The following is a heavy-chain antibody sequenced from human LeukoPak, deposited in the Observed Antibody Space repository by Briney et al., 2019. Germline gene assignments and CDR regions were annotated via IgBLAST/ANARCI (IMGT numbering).Heavy chain of an antibody. Sequence: GASVKLSCTVSGYTLTELSMHWVRQAPGKGLEWMGGFDPEDGETIYAQTFQGRVTMTEDTSTDTAYMELSSLRSEDTAAYYCATDLGYCSGGSCYRNWFDPWGQGTLVTVSS. CDR3: ATDLGYCSGGSCYRNWFDP. CDR1: GYTLTELS. CDR2: FDPEDGET. V-gene: IGHV1-24*01. D-gene: IGHD2-15*01. J-gene: IGHJ5*02.